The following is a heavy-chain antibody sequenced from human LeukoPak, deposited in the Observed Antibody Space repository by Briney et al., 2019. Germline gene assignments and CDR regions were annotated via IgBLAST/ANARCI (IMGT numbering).Heavy chain of an antibody. Sequence: SETLSLTCTVSGGSISTYCWSWIRQPPGKGLEWIGYISYSGSTSYNPSLRSRVTISVDTSKNQFSLRLPSVTAADTAAYYCARVGYYDILTGYYYYGMDVWGQGTTVTVSS. CDR1: GGSISTYC. D-gene: IGHD3-9*01. V-gene: IGHV4-59*01. CDR2: ISYSGST. CDR3: ARVGYYDILTGYYYYGMDV. J-gene: IGHJ6*02.